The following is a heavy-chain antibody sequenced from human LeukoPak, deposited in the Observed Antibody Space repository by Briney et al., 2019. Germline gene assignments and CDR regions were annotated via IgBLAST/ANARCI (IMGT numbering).Heavy chain of an antibody. J-gene: IGHJ4*02. CDR2: ISSSSSTI. D-gene: IGHD5-24*01. V-gene: IGHV3-48*02. CDR3: AKTRRDGYNYFDY. Sequence: SGGSLRLSCAASGFTFSSYSMNWVRQAPGKGLEWVSYISSSSSTIYYADSVKGRFTISRDNAKNSLYLQMNSLRDEDTAVYYCAKTRRDGYNYFDYWGQGTLVTVSS. CDR1: GFTFSSYS.